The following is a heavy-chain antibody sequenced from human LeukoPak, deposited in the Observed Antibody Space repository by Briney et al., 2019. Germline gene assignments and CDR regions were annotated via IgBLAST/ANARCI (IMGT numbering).Heavy chain of an antibody. V-gene: IGHV3-48*01. Sequence: GGSLRLSCSASGFTFSTNSMNWVRQAPGKGLEWVSYISSSSGSIYYADSVKGRFTISRDNSKNTLYLQMNSLRAEDTAVYYCARLLGYCSSTSCLRYFQHWGQGTLVTVSS. CDR1: GFTFSTNS. CDR3: ARLLGYCSSTSCLRYFQH. J-gene: IGHJ1*01. CDR2: ISSSSGSI. D-gene: IGHD2-2*01.